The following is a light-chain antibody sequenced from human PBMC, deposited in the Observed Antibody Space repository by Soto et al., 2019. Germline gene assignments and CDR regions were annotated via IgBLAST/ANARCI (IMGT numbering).Light chain of an antibody. J-gene: IGKJ1*01. CDR3: QNYNSGPWT. Sequence: DIQMTQSASPLSASVGDRVSITCRASQGISSYLAWYQQKPGKAPKVLIYAASALQSGVPSRFSGSGSGTDFTLTISSLQPEDVATYYCQNYNSGPWTFGQGTKVESK. V-gene: IGKV1-27*01. CDR2: AAS. CDR1: QGISSY.